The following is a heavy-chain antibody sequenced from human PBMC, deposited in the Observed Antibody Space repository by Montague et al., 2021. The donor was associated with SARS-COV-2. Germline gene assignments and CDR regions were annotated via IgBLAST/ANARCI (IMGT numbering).Heavy chain of an antibody. CDR2: IYWDDDK. CDR1: GFSLSTTGVG. Sequence: PALVKPTQTLTLTCTFSGFSLSTTGVGVGWIRQPPGKALEWLALIYWDDDKRYSPSLKTRLAITKDTSKNQVVLTMTNMDPVDKATYYCAPRRVIYDVWSVYYSGQKDGACKWFDPWGQGTLVTVSS. V-gene: IGHV2-5*02. J-gene: IGHJ5*02. CDR3: APRRVIYDVWSVYYSGQKDGACKWFDP. D-gene: IGHD3-3*01.